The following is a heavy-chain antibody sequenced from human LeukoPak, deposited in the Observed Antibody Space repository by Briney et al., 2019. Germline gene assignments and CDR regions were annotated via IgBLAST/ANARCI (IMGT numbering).Heavy chain of an antibody. CDR2: MYHSGST. D-gene: IGHD3-10*01. Sequence: TSETLSLTCAVSSGSIFSSNWWSWVRQPPGKGLEWIGSMYHSGSTYYNPPLKSRVTISEDTSKNQFSLKLSSVTAADTAVYYCARQTGSGLFSLPGGQGTLVTVSS. J-gene: IGHJ4*02. V-gene: IGHV4-4*02. CDR1: SGSIFSSNW. CDR3: ARQTGSGLFSLP.